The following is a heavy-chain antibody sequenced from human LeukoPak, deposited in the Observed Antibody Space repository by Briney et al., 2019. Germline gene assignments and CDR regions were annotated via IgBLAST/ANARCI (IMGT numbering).Heavy chain of an antibody. CDR2: TSGRSDEK. J-gene: IGHJ6*02. D-gene: IGHD5-12*01. CDR1: GFTFSSFA. CDR3: ASANRGYGYYFYGMDL. Sequence: PAGSLRLSCAAYGFTFSSFAMSWDRQVQGKVLEWVSGTSGRSDEKYYADSVNGRINISRHNVKNTLYLEMTSLSAEDTAVYFCASANRGYGYYFYGMDLWGQGTTVTVSS. V-gene: IGHV3-23*01.